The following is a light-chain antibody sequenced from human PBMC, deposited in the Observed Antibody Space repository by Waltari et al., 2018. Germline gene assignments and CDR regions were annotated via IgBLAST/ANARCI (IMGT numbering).Light chain of an antibody. CDR2: DAS. V-gene: IGKV1-5*01. CDR3: QQYYNSPRT. CDR1: QNLNTF. Sequence: DIQMTQSPSTVSASLGDRVTITCRASQNLNTFLSWYQQKPGAVPNLLIYDASTLERGVPSRFSGSGSGTHFTLTISSLQAEDVALYYCQQYYNSPRTFGQGTKVEIK. J-gene: IGKJ1*01.